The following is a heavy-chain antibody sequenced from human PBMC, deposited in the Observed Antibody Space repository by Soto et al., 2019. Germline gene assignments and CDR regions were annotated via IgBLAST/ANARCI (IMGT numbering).Heavy chain of an antibody. CDR2: ISAYNGNT. CDR1: GYNFTSYG. V-gene: IGHV1-18*04. Sequence: ASVKVSCKASGYNFTSYGISWVRQAPRQGLEWMGWISAYNGNTNYAQKLQGRVTMTTDTSTSTAYMVLRSLGSDDTAVYYCARVRDCSGGSCYLRKSYYYYYGMDVWGQGTTVTVS. CDR3: ARVRDCSGGSCYLRKSYYYYYGMDV. D-gene: IGHD2-15*01. J-gene: IGHJ6*02.